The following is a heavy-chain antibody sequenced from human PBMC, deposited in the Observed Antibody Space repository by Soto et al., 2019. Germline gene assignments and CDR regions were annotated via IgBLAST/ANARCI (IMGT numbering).Heavy chain of an antibody. Sequence: SETLSLTCAVYGGSFIGYYWSWIRQPPGKGLEWIGEINHSGSTNYNPSLKSRVTISVDTSKNQFSLKLSSVTAADTAVYYCAGSTTVTPPGMDVWGQGTTVTVSS. J-gene: IGHJ6*02. D-gene: IGHD4-4*01. CDR3: AGSTTVTPPGMDV. CDR2: INHSGST. V-gene: IGHV4-34*01. CDR1: GGSFIGYY.